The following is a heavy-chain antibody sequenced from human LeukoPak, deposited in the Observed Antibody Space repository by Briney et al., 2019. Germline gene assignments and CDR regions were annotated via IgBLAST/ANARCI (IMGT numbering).Heavy chain of an antibody. CDR1: GFTFDNYA. Sequence: GGSLRLSCVASGFTFDNYAMSWVRQAPGKGLEWVSAISGSRGDTYYAASVLGRFTISRDNSRNTLYLQMNSLRAEDTALYYCAKDRRFPDDVLDLWGQGTSVTVSS. J-gene: IGHJ3*01. D-gene: IGHD2-21*01. CDR2: ISGSRGDT. V-gene: IGHV3-23*01. CDR3: AKDRRFPDDVLDL.